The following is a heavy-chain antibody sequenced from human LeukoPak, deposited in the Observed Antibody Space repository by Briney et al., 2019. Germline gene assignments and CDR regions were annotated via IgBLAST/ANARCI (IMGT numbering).Heavy chain of an antibody. CDR1: GFTFSSYS. J-gene: IGHJ4*02. Sequence: PGGSLRLSCAASGFTFSSYSMNWVRQAPGKGLEWVSAISGSGGSTYYADSVKGRFTISRDNSKNTLYLQMNSLRAEDTAVYYCAKAWGRVEYSSGWSAFDYWGQGTLVTVSS. D-gene: IGHD6-19*01. CDR3: AKAWGRVEYSSGWSAFDY. CDR2: ISGSGGST. V-gene: IGHV3-23*01.